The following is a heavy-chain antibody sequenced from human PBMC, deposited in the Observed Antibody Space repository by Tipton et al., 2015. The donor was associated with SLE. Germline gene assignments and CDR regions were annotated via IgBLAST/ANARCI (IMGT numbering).Heavy chain of an antibody. CDR1: GGSISSSSYY. J-gene: IGHJ4*02. D-gene: IGHD6-19*01. Sequence: TLSLTCTVSGGSISSSSYYWGWIRQPAGKGLEWIGNIYTSESTNYNPSLKSRVTISVDTSKNQFSLKLTSVTAADTAVYYCAREQWLVLWGYFDYWGQGSLVTVSS. CDR3: AREQWLVLWGYFDY. CDR2: IYTSEST. V-gene: IGHV4-61*09.